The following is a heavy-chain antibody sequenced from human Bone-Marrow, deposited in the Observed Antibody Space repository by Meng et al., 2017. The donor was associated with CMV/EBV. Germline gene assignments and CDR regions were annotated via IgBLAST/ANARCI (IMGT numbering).Heavy chain of an antibody. CDR1: GGTLSNHI. Sequence: CKDSGGTLSNHIVRGVREAREQGLEWRGNVIPMLSSTDYAQKFQDRVTIPADKAPNTAYIDLSGVRSEDTAVYYCAKEPGRADFDSWGQGSLVTVSS. D-gene: IGHD1-26*01. J-gene: IGHJ4*02. V-gene: IGHV1-69*02. CDR3: AKEPGRADFDS. CDR2: VIPMLSST.